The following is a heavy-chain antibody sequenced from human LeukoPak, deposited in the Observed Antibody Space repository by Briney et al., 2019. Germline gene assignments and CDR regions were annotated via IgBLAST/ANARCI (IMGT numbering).Heavy chain of an antibody. CDR3: ARGGAYYMDV. CDR1: GYTCTSYY. D-gene: IGHD1-26*01. Sequence: GASVKVSCKASGYTCTSYYMHWVRQAPGQGLEWMAIMNPSGGSTTYAQKFQGRVTMTRDMSTSTVHMELSSLRSEDTAVYYCARGGAYYMDVWGKGTTVTVSS. V-gene: IGHV1-46*01. J-gene: IGHJ6*03. CDR2: MNPSGGST.